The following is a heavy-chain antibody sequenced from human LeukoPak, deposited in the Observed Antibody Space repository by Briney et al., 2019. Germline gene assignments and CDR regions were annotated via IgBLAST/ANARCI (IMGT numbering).Heavy chain of an antibody. CDR3: ARVYCSGGSCYEIDY. D-gene: IGHD2-15*01. CDR1: GFTFSSYW. Sequence: PGGSLRLSCAASGFTFSSYWMTWVRQAPGKGLAWVANIKQDGSDKYYVDSVKGRFTISRDNAKNSLYLQMNSLRAEDTAVYYCARVYCSGGSCYEIDYWGQGTLVTVSS. J-gene: IGHJ4*02. V-gene: IGHV3-7*04. CDR2: IKQDGSDK.